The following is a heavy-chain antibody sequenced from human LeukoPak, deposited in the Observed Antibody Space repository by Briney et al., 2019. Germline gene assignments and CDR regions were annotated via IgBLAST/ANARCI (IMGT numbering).Heavy chain of an antibody. CDR1: GFTFSSYS. CDR3: ASYNDYVWGSYRYLLDY. J-gene: IGHJ4*02. CDR2: ISSSSSYI. V-gene: IGHV3-21*01. D-gene: IGHD3-16*02. Sequence: GGSLRLSCAASGFTFSSYSMNWVRQAPGKGLEWVSSISSSSSYIYYADSVKGRFTISRDNAKNSLYLQMNSLRAEDTAVYYCASYNDYVWGSYRYLLDYWGQGALVTVSS.